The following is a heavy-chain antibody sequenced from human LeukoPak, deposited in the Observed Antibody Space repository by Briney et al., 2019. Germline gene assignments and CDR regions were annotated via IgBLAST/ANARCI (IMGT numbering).Heavy chain of an antibody. CDR1: GFHFSSYG. CDR2: IGSSGSTI. CDR3: ARVTAVAAPWVY. J-gene: IGHJ4*02. D-gene: IGHD6-19*01. V-gene: IGHV3-48*04. Sequence: GGSLRLSCAASGFHFSSYGMNSARQATGKGLEWVSYIGSSGSTIQYADSVEGRFTISRDNAKNSLYLQMNSLRAEDAAVYYCARVTAVAAPWVYWGQGTQVTVSS.